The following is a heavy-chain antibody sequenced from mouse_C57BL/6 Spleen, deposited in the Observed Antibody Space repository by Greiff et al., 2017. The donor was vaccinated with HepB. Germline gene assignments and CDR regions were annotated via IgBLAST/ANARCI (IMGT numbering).Heavy chain of an antibody. CDR2: ISYDGSN. Sequence: EVKLQESGPGLVKPSQSLSLTCSVTGYSITSGYYWNWIRQFPGNKLEWMGYISYDGSNNYNPSLKNRISITRDTSKNQFFLKLNSVTTEDTATYYCAILAPFDYWGQGTTLTVSS. CDR3: AILAPFDY. CDR1: GYSITSGYY. V-gene: IGHV3-6*01. D-gene: IGHD4-1*01. J-gene: IGHJ2*01.